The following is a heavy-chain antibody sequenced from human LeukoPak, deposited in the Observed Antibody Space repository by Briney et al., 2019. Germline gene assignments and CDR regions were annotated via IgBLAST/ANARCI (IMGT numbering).Heavy chain of an antibody. V-gene: IGHV4-38-2*01. Sequence: SETLSLTCAVSGYSISSGYYWGWIRQPPGKGLEWIGSIYYSGSTYYNPSLKSRVTISVDTSKNQFSLKLSSVTAADTAVYYCARLLIAAADYWGQGTLVTVSS. CDR2: IYYSGST. CDR1: GYSISSGYY. D-gene: IGHD6-13*01. J-gene: IGHJ4*02. CDR3: ARLLIAAADY.